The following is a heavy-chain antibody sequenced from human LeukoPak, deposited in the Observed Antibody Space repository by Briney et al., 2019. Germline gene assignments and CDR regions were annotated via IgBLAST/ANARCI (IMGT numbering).Heavy chain of an antibody. CDR3: AREMRGGGDSSGYYFDY. CDR2: ISSSGSTI. D-gene: IGHD2-21*02. V-gene: IGHV3-48*03. Sequence: GGSLRLSCAASGFTFSSYEMNWVRQAPGKGLEWVSYISSSGSTIYYADSVKGRFTISRDNSKNTLYLQMNSLRAEDTAVYYCAREMRGGGDSSGYYFDYWGQGTLVTVSS. CDR1: GFTFSSYE. J-gene: IGHJ4*02.